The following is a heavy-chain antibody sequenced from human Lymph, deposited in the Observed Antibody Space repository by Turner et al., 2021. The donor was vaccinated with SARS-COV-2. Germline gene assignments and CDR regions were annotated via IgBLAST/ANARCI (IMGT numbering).Heavy chain of an antibody. CDR1: GFTFSSDA. Sequence: EVQLLESGGGLVQPGGSLRHSCAVSGFTFSSDAMSWVRQAPGKGLEWVSTISGSGGRTYYADSVKGRFTISRDNSKNTLYLQMNSLRAEYTAVYYCAKNEMAMIVVVITLFDYWGQGTLVTVSS. CDR2: ISGSGGRT. V-gene: IGHV3-23*01. J-gene: IGHJ4*02. CDR3: AKNEMAMIVVVITLFDY. D-gene: IGHD3-22*01.